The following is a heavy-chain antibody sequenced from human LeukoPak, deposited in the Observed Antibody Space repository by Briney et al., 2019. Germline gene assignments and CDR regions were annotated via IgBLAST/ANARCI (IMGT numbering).Heavy chain of an antibody. Sequence: GGSLRLSCSASGFTFSSYAMHWVRRAPGKGLEYVSAISSNGGSTYYADSVKGRFTISRDNSKNTLYLQMNSLRAEDTAVYYCARVRMGYCSSTSCFTPYYYYGMDVWGQGTTVTVSS. CDR2: ISSNGGST. CDR3: ARVRMGYCSSTSCFTPYYYYGMDV. CDR1: GFTFSSYA. D-gene: IGHD2-2*02. J-gene: IGHJ6*02. V-gene: IGHV3-64*04.